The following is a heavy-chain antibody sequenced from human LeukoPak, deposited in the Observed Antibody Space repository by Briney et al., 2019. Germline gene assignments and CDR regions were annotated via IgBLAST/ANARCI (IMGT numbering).Heavy chain of an antibody. V-gene: IGHV3-7*01. J-gene: IGHJ4*02. CDR2: IKQDGSEK. Sequence: GGSLRLSCAASGFTFSSYWMSWVRQAPGKGLEWVAYIKQDGSEKYYVDSVKGRFTISRDNAKNSLYLQMNSLRAEDTAVYYCARDVMYSSSSGSFDYWGQGTLVTVSS. D-gene: IGHD6-6*01. CDR3: ARDVMYSSSSGSFDY. CDR1: GFTFSSYW.